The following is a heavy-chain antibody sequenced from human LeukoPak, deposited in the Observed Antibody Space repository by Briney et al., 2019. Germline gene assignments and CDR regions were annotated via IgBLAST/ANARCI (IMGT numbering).Heavy chain of an antibody. CDR3: ARAGITMVRGVIITKYYFDY. J-gene: IGHJ4*02. CDR2: ISAYNGNT. Sequence: ASVKVSCKASGYTFTSYGISWVRQAPGQGLEWTGWISAYNGNTNYAQKLQGRVTMTTDTSTSTAYMELRSLRSDDTAVYYCARAGITMVRGVIITKYYFDYWGQGTLVTVSS. CDR1: GYTFTSYG. V-gene: IGHV1-18*01. D-gene: IGHD3-10*01.